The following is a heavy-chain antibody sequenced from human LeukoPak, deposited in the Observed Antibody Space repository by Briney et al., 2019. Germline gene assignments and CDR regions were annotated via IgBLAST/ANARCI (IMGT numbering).Heavy chain of an antibody. CDR3: ARGGYYDSRGPRGAFDI. Sequence: KGLEGVSYISSSGSTIYYADSVKGRFTISRDNAKNSLYLQMNSLRAEDTAVYYCARGGYYDSRGPRGAFDIWGQGTMVTVSS. D-gene: IGHD3-22*01. V-gene: IGHV3-11*01. CDR2: ISSSGSTI. J-gene: IGHJ3*02.